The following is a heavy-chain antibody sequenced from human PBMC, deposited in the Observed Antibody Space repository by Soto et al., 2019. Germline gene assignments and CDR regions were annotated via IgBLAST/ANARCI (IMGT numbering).Heavy chain of an antibody. CDR1: GGTFSSYA. V-gene: IGHV1-69*01. Sequence: VQLVQSGAEVKKPGSSVKVSCKASGGTFSSYAISWVRQAPGQGLEWMGGIIPIFGTANYAQKFQGRVTITADESTSTAYMELSSLRSEDTAVYYCARDRSSWYPPYSPYYYYYGMDVWGQGTTVTVSS. CDR3: ARDRSSWYPPYSPYYYYYGMDV. D-gene: IGHD6-13*01. CDR2: IIPIFGTA. J-gene: IGHJ6*02.